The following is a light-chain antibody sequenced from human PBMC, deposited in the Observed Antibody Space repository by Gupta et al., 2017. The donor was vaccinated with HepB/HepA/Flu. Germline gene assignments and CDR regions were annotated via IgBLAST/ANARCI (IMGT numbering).Light chain of an antibody. Sequence: DIVRTQTPLSLPVTPGEPASVSCTSNQSLLHRSGNYYLDWYQQKPGQSPHLLIYVGSILDSGVPDRFSGSGSGTDFTLAISRVEAEDVGVYYCKQSEQSLITIGQGTRLEIK. CDR3: KQSEQSLIT. CDR1: QSLLHRSGNYY. V-gene: IGKV2-28*01. J-gene: IGKJ5*01. CDR2: VGS.